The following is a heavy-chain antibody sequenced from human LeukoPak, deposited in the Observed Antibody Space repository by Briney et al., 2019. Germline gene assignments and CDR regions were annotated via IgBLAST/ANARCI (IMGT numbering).Heavy chain of an antibody. V-gene: IGHV3-23*01. J-gene: IGHJ4*02. CDR2: ISGSGGST. D-gene: IGHD6-6*01. Sequence: GGSLRLSCAASGFTVSSNYMSWVRQAPGKGLEWVSAISGSGGSTYYADSVKGRFTISRDNSKNTLYLQMNSLRAEDTAVYYCARGPTRQYFDSWGRGALVTVSS. CDR1: GFTVSSNY. CDR3: ARGPTRQYFDS.